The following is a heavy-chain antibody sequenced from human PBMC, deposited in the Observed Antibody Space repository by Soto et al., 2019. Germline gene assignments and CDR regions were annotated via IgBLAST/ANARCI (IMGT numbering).Heavy chain of an antibody. Sequence: QFQLVQSGAEVKKPGASVKVSCKASGYTFTSYGIRWVRQAPGQGLEWMGWISAYNGNTNYAQKLQGRVTMTPETATSTAYMELRRLRSDDTAVYYCARGVWFGELWGYYYYGMYVWGQGTTVTVSS. J-gene: IGHJ6*02. CDR2: ISAYNGNT. CDR1: GYTFTSYG. CDR3: ARGVWFGELWGYYYYGMYV. V-gene: IGHV1-18*01. D-gene: IGHD3-10*01.